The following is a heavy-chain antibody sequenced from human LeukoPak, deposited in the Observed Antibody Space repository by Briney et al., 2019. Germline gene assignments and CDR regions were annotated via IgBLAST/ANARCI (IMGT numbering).Heavy chain of an antibody. Sequence: PSETLSLTCTVSGGSISSGGYYWSWIRQHPGKGLEWIGYIYYSGSTYYNPSLKSRVTISVDTSKNQFSLKLSSVTAADTAVYYCARFTRGTADYWGQGTLVTVSS. V-gene: IGHV4-31*03. CDR2: IYYSGST. CDR1: GGSISSGGYY. D-gene: IGHD1-14*01. CDR3: ARFTRGTADY. J-gene: IGHJ4*02.